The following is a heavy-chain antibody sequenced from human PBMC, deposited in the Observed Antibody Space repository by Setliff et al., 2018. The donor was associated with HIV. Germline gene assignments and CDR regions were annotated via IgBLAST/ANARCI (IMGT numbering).Heavy chain of an antibody. CDR3: AGLSYNFWVYRFDH. Sequence: KTSETLSLTCSVSGGSTTSGGYYWSWIRQHPGKGLEYIGYIYYSGSTYYNPSLKSRVTMSIDTSTQQFFLNVTSVTAADTAVYYCAGLSYNFWVYRFDHWGQGALVTVSS. CDR1: GGSTTSGGYY. CDR2: IYYSGST. D-gene: IGHD3-3*01. V-gene: IGHV4-31*03. J-gene: IGHJ4*02.